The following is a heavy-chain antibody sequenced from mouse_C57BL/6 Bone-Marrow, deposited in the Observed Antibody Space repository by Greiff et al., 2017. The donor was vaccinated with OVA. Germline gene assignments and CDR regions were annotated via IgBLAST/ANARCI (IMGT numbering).Heavy chain of an antibody. D-gene: IGHD2-3*01. Sequence: EVQLQQSGPVLVKPGASVKMSCKASGYTFTDYYMNWVKQSHGKSLEWIGVINPYNGGTSYNQKFKGKATLTVDKSSSTAYMELNSLTSEDSAVYYCARRWLPCYWYFDVWGTGTTVTVSS. CDR3: ARRWLPCYWYFDV. J-gene: IGHJ1*03. CDR1: GYTFTDYY. CDR2: INPYNGGT. V-gene: IGHV1-19*01.